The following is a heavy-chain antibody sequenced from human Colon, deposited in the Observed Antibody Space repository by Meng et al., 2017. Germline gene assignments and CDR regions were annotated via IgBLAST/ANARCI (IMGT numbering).Heavy chain of an antibody. CDR2: VIPILGIA. Sequence: QVQLVQSGTEVKKPGSSVKVSCKASGATLSNFTNSWVRQAPGQGIEWMGRVIPILGIAKYAQTFQGRLTITADKSTNTAYMELSSLRSEDTAVYFCARDPGGFDYWGQGTLVTVSS. CDR3: ARDPGGFDY. J-gene: IGHJ4*02. CDR1: GATLSNFT. D-gene: IGHD3-16*01. V-gene: IGHV1-69*02.